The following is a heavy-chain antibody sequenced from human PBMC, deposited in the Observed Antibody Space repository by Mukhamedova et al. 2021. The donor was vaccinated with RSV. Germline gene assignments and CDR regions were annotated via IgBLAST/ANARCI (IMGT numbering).Heavy chain of an antibody. D-gene: IGHD3-3*01. CDR3: AGYYDFWSGVLSPGYMDV. V-gene: IGHV4-30-2*05. J-gene: IGHJ6*03. Sequence: YNPSLKSRVTISVDTSKNQFSLKLSSVTAADTAVYYCAGYYDFWSGVLSPGYMDVWGKGTTVTVSS.